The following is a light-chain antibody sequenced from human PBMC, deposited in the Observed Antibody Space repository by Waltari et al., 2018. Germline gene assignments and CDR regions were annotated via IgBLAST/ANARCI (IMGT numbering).Light chain of an antibody. Sequence: QSALTQPPSASGAPGQRVTISCSGGGSHIGTNFVYWYQQLPGSAPKLLMYRTDQRPSGAPDRVSGSKSGTSGSLAIIGLRAEDEADYYCASWDGTLSGWLFGGGTTLTAL. CDR1: GSHIGTNF. J-gene: IGLJ3*02. V-gene: IGLV1-47*01. CDR3: ASWDGTLSGWL. CDR2: RTD.